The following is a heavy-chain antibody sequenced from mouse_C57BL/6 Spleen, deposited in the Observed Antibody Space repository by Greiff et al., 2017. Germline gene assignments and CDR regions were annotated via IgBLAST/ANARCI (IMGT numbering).Heavy chain of an antibody. D-gene: IGHD2-4*01. CDR1: GYTFTSYW. CDR3: VPYDYDDY. V-gene: IGHV1-7*01. CDR2: INPSSGYT. J-gene: IGHJ2*01. Sequence: QVQLQQSGAELAKPGASVKLSCKASGYTFTSYWMHWEKQRPGQGLEWIGYINPSSGYTKYNQKFKDKATLTADKSSSTAYMQLSSLTYEDSAVYYCVPYDYDDYWGQGTTLTVSS.